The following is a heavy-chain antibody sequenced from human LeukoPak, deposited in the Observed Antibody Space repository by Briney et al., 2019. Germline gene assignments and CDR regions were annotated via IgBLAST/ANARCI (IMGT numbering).Heavy chain of an antibody. CDR2: IYSDNT. Sequence: GGSLRLSCAASGFTFSTFAMHWVRQAPGKGLEWVSFIYSDNTHYSDSVKGRFTISRDNSKNTLYLQMNSLRAEDTAVYYCARRAGAYSHPYDYWGQGTLVTVSS. J-gene: IGHJ4*02. CDR3: ARRAGAYSHPYDY. V-gene: IGHV3-53*01. CDR1: GFTFSTFA. D-gene: IGHD4/OR15-4a*01.